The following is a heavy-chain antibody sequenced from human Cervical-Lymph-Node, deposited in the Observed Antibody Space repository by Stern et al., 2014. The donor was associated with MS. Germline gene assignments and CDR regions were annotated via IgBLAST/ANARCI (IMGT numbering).Heavy chain of an antibody. J-gene: IGHJ5*02. V-gene: IGHV3-7*01. CDR2: IKPDGSEK. CDR1: GFTFSNYW. Sequence: EVQLEQSGGGLVQPGESLRLSCAVSGFTFSNYWMNWGRQAPGKGLEWGASIKPDGSEKSYVAYVKGRFTITRENAKTSLYLHRNSLRAADSGVYYCARAVRELGTWGQGTLVTVSS. D-gene: IGHD1-7*01. CDR3: ARAVRELGT.